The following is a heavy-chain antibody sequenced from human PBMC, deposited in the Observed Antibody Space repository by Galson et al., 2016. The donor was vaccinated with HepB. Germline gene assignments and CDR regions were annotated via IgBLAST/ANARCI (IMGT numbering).Heavy chain of an antibody. CDR1: GCTFSSYS. D-gene: IGHD3-22*01. CDR3: ARGRHYDDSRGPFAS. V-gene: IGHV1-69*06. Sequence: SVKVSCKASGCTFSSYSMSWVRQAPGQGLEWMGRINPNFAGANYAQRFHGRVTITADTSTSTAYMELSSLRSEDTAVYYCARGRHYDDSRGPFASWGQGTLVTVSS. CDR2: INPNFAGA. J-gene: IGHJ4*02.